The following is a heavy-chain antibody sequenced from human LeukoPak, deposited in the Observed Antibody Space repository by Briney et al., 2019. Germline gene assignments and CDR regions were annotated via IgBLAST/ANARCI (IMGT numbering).Heavy chain of an antibody. CDR3: ARVSEMTPSKHYFDF. Sequence: GGSLRLSCAASGFTFSSYWMHWVRQAPGKGLVWVSRINSDGSSTSYADSVKGRFTISRDNAKNTLYLQMNSLRAEDTALYYCARVSEMTPSKHYFDFWGQGTLVTVSS. D-gene: IGHD5-24*01. V-gene: IGHV3-74*01. CDR1: GFTFSSYW. CDR2: INSDGSST. J-gene: IGHJ4*02.